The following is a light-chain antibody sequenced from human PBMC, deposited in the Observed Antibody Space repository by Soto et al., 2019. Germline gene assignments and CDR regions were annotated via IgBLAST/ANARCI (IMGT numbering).Light chain of an antibody. Sequence: QSVLXQPRSVSGSPGQSVTISCTGTSSDVGGYNSVSWYQQHPDKAPKFMIYDVSKRPSGVPDRFSGSKSGNTASLTISGLQAEDEADYYCCSYAGSDTHYVFGTGTKVTVL. CDR3: CSYAGSDTHYV. CDR1: SSDVGGYNS. J-gene: IGLJ1*01. V-gene: IGLV2-11*01. CDR2: DVS.